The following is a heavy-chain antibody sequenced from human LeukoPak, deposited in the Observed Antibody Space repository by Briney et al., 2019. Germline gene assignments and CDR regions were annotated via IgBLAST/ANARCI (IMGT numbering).Heavy chain of an antibody. D-gene: IGHD3-22*01. J-gene: IGHJ3*02. V-gene: IGHV1-18*01. CDR3: ARDWVDSSGYQDAFDI. CDR2: ISAYNGNT. Sequence: ASVKVSCKASGYTFTSYGISWVRQAPGQGLEWVGWISAYNGNTNYAQKLQGRVTMTTDTSTSTAYMELRSLRSDDTAVYYCARDWVDSSGYQDAFDIWGQGTMVTVSS. CDR1: GYTFTSYG.